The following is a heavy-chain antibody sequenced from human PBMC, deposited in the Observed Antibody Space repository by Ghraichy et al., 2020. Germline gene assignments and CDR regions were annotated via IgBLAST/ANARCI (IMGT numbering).Heavy chain of an antibody. Sequence: ESLNISCTVSGGSISSYYWSWIRQPPGEGLEWIGYIYYSGSTNYNPSLKRRVTISVDTSKNEFTLKLSSVTAADTDVYYCARHPVWLWSHFDYWGQGTLVTVSS. CDR1: GGSISSYY. V-gene: IGHV4-59*08. D-gene: IGHD5-18*01. J-gene: IGHJ4*02. CDR3: ARHPVWLWSHFDY. CDR2: IYYSGST.